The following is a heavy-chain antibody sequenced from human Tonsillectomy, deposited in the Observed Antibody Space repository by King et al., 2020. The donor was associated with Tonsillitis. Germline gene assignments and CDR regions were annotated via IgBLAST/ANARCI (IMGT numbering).Heavy chain of an antibody. CDR2: IIGTDGST. CDR3: GKDLEIPDSCGIDY. Sequence: VQLVESGGDLRQPGGSLTLSCVASGFTLSSYAMSWVRQAPGKGLEWVSTIIGTDGSTYYSDSVKGRFTISRDNSNNTLYLRMNSLRAEDTAVYYCGKDLEIPDSCGIDYWGQGTLVTVSS. J-gene: IGHJ4*02. D-gene: IGHD1-1*01. V-gene: IGHV3-23*04. CDR1: GFTLSSYA.